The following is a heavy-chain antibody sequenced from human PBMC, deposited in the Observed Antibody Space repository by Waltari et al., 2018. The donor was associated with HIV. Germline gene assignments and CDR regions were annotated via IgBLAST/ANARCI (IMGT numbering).Heavy chain of an antibody. J-gene: IGHJ5*02. D-gene: IGHD3-10*01. V-gene: IGHV4-39*01. CDR1: GGSISSSSYY. CDR2: IYYSGNT. Sequence: QLQLQQSGPGLVKPSETLSLTCTVSGGSISSSSYYWGWIRQPPGKGLEWIGSIYYSGNTYYNPSLKRRVTISVDTSTTRFSLKLTSVTAADTAVYYCAGHITCFGEGGSDPWAREPWSPSPQ. CDR3: AGHITCFGEGGSDP.